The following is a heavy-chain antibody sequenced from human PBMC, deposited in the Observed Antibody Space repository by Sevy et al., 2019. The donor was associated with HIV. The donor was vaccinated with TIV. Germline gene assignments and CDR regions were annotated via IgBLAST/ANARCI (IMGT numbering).Heavy chain of an antibody. J-gene: IGHJ6*02. CDR1: GFTFSGSA. CDR3: TTSMIRGVIIGYYGMDV. Sequence: GGSLRLSCAASGFTFSGSAMHWVRQASGKGLEWVGRIRSKTYSYATAYAASVPGRLTISRENSKNTTYLQMNSLKTEDTAVYYCTTSMIRGVIIGYYGMDVWGQGTTVTVSS. CDR2: IRSKTYSYAT. D-gene: IGHD3-10*01. V-gene: IGHV3-73*01.